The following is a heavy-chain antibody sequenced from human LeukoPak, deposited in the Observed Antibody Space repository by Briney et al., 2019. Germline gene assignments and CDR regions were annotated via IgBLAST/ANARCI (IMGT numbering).Heavy chain of an antibody. D-gene: IGHD5-24*01. Sequence: PGGSLRLSCAASGFTFDDYAMHWVHQAPGKGLEWVSLISGDGGSTYYADSVKGRFTISRDNSKNSLYLQMNSLRTEDTALYYCAKDKRRDGYASFDYWGQGTLVTVSS. CDR2: ISGDGGST. CDR1: GFTFDDYA. J-gene: IGHJ4*02. V-gene: IGHV3-43*02. CDR3: AKDKRRDGYASFDY.